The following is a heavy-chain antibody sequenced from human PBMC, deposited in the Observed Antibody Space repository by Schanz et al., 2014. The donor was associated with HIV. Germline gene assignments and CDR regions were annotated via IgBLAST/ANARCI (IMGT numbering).Heavy chain of an antibody. Sequence: QGQLVQSGAEVQKPGASVKVSCKASGVTFTNYAFSWGRQAPGQGLEWQGWISAHNGNTKYVQKLQGRVTMTTDTATSTAYMELRSLRSDDTAVYYCARAYDRSGYYYGYWGQGTLVTVSS. J-gene: IGHJ4*02. V-gene: IGHV1-18*01. CDR1: GVTFTNYA. CDR2: ISAHNGNT. CDR3: ARAYDRSGYYYGY. D-gene: IGHD3-22*01.